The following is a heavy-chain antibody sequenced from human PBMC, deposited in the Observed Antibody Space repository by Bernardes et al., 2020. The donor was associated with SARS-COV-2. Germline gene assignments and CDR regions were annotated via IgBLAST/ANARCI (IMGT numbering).Heavy chain of an antibody. J-gene: IGHJ4*02. V-gene: IGHV3-11*05. CDR2: ISSSSSYT. Sequence: GSLRLSCAASGFTFSDYYMSWIRQAPGKGLEWVSDISSSSSYTNYADSLQGRFAISRDDAKNSLYLQMSSLRAEDTAVYYCARETVAGRFDYWGQGTLVTVSS. CDR3: ARETVAGRFDY. D-gene: IGHD6-19*01. CDR1: GFTFSDYY.